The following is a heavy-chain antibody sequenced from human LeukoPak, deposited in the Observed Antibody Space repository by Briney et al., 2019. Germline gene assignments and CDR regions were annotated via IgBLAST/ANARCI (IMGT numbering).Heavy chain of an antibody. CDR2: IYTSGST. CDR1: GGSLSSYY. Sequence: PSETMPLTCTVSGGSLSSYYWSWIRQPAGKGLEWFGRIYTSGSTNYNPSLKSRVTMSVDTSKNQFSLKLSSVTATDTAVYYCARASLWCGEKVAFDIWGQGTMVTVSS. J-gene: IGHJ3*02. D-gene: IGHD3-10*01. CDR3: ARASLWCGEKVAFDI. V-gene: IGHV4-4*07.